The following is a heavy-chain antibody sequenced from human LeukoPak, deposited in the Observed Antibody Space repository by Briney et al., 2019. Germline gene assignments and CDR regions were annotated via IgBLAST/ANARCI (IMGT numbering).Heavy chain of an antibody. CDR1: GFTVSGCA. J-gene: IGHJ4*02. D-gene: IGHD2/OR15-2a*01. Sequence: GGSLRLSCAASGFTVSGCAMHWVRQAPGKGLEWVAVISYDETKKYYADSVKGQFTISRDNARNSLYLQMDSLRVEDTTFYYCARDLAFSRLDYWGQGVLVTVSS. V-gene: IGHV3-30*04. CDR2: ISYDETKK. CDR3: ARDLAFSRLDY.